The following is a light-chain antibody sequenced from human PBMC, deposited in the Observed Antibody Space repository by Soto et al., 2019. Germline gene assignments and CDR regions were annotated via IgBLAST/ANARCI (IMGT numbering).Light chain of an antibody. J-gene: IGLJ2*01. CDR2: GNT. CDR3: QSYDSSLSGVL. V-gene: IGLV1-40*01. Sequence: QSVLTQPPSVSGAPGQRVTVSCTGSSSNIGADSDVHWYQQLPGAAPKLLIYGNTNRASGVPDRFSGSKSGASASLTITGLQAEDEADYYCQSYDSSLSGVLFGGGTKLTVL. CDR1: SSNIGADSD.